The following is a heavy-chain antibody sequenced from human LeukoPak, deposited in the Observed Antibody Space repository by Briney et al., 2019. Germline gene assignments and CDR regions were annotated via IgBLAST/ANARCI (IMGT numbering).Heavy chain of an antibody. J-gene: IGHJ6*03. CDR1: GFTFSSYW. CDR3: ARGKTPRTIFGVVINYYYMDV. CDR2: IKQDGSEK. D-gene: IGHD3-3*01. V-gene: IGHV3-7*01. Sequence: GGSLRLSCAASGFTFSSYWMSWVRQAPGKRLEWVANIKQDGSEKDYVDSVKGRFTISRDNAKNSLYLQMNSLRAEDTAVYYCARGKTPRTIFGVVINYYYMDVWGKGTTVTVS.